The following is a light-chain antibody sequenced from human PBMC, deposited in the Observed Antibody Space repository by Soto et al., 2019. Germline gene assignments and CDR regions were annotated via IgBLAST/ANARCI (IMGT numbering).Light chain of an antibody. CDR3: QQYNSYWT. Sequence: EIRMTQSASNLSACVGDRVTMXCRASQSISSRFAWFQQTTGKAPKRLIYDASSLASGVTSMFSGSGCGKEFILTISSLQPDDFATYYCQQYNSYWTVGQGTKVDIK. V-gene: IGKV1-5*01. CDR2: DAS. J-gene: IGKJ1*01. CDR1: QSISSR.